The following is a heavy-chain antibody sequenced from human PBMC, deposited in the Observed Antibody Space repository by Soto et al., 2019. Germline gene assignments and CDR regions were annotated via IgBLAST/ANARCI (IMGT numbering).Heavy chain of an antibody. V-gene: IGHV1-3*01. Sequence: QVQLVQSGAEVKKPGASVKVSCKASGYTFTSYAMHWVRQAPGQRLEWMGWINAGNGNRKYSQKFLGRVTITRDTSATTSYMELSSLRSEDTAVYYCARGCSSTGCFSDAFDIWGQGTMVTVSS. CDR1: GYTFTSYA. D-gene: IGHD2-2*01. CDR3: ARGCSSTGCFSDAFDI. CDR2: INAGNGNR. J-gene: IGHJ3*02.